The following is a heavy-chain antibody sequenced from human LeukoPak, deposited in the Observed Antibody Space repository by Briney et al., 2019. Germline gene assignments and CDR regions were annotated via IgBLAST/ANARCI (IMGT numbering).Heavy chain of an antibody. Sequence: GGSLRLSCAASGFTFSSYAMSWVRQAPGKGLEWISYINSGGSAIYYAESVKGRFTISRDSARNSVYLQMNSLRVEDTAVYYCARESRYSSSWSGSWGQGTLVTVSS. J-gene: IGHJ5*01. V-gene: IGHV3-48*03. D-gene: IGHD6-13*01. CDR3: ARESRYSSSWSGS. CDR2: INSGGSAI. CDR1: GFTFSSYA.